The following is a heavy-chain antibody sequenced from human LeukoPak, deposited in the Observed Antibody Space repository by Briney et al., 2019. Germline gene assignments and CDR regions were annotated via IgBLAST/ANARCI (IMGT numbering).Heavy chain of an antibody. CDR2: ISNTGSTT. J-gene: IGHJ4*02. Sequence: GGSLRLSCAASGFTFSDYYMSRIRQAPGKGLEWVSYISNTGSTTQYADSVKGRFTISRDNAKNSLHLQMNSLRAEDTAVYYCARVRGSYSVDYWGQGTLVTVSS. D-gene: IGHD1-26*01. CDR1: GFTFSDYY. CDR3: ARVRGSYSVDY. V-gene: IGHV3-11*04.